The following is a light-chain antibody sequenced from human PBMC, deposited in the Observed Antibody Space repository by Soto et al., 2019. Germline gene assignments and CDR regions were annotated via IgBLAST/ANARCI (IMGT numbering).Light chain of an antibody. Sequence: DIQMPHSPSTLAASVGHTFTVTCRPRQSVIGWLAWYPQKPGEAPKLLIYDASALPRGVPSRFSGSGSGTKFTLTIASLQPEDFATYYGQQYETFSGTFGPGTKVDIK. J-gene: IGKJ1*01. CDR3: QQYETFSGT. V-gene: IGKV1-5*01. CDR1: QSVIGW. CDR2: DAS.